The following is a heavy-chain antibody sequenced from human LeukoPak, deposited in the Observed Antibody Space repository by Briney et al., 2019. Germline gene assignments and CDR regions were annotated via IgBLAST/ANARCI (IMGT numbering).Heavy chain of an antibody. V-gene: IGHV1-2*04. Sequence: ASVNVSCKASGYTFTDSYMHWVRQAPGQGLEWMGWINPNSGDTNYAQKFQGCVTMTRDTSISTAYMELSRLKSDDTAVYYCARDAGIAVAEIDYWGQGALITVSS. CDR2: INPNSGDT. J-gene: IGHJ4*02. CDR1: GYTFTDSY. CDR3: ARDAGIAVAEIDY. D-gene: IGHD6-19*01.